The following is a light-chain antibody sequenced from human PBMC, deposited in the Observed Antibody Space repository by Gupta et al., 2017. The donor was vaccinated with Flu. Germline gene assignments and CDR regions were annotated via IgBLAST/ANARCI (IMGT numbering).Light chain of an antibody. V-gene: IGLV4-69*01. CDR1: SWHSSNA. CDR3: QTSGTGIRV. CDR2: VQSDGSH. J-gene: IGLJ2*01. Sequence: QVVLPQSLSVYASLGASVRLTCTFSSWHSSNAIAWHQQQPVKGPRYLMKVQSDGSHNTGDGLPVRFSGSSSGAAPFLPISRLQSAAVANYYCQTSGTGIRVFGRGTKLTVL.